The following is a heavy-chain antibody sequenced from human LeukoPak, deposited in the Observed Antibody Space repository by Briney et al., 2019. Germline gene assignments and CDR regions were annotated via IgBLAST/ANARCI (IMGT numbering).Heavy chain of an antibody. CDR3: AKSLYGGCDY. Sequence: GGSLRLSCAASGFSFSTIYMSWVRQTPGKGLEWVSGVNGNGGSTSYADSVKGRFTIFRDNSKNTVYLQMNSLRVEDTAVYYCAKSLYGGCDYWGRGTVVTVSS. V-gene: IGHV3-23*01. D-gene: IGHD3-16*02. CDR1: GFSFSTIY. CDR2: VNGNGGST. J-gene: IGHJ4*02.